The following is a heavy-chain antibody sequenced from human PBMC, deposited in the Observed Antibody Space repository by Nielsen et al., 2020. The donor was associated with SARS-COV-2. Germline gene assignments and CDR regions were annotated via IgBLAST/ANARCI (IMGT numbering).Heavy chain of an antibody. CDR2: ISGSGGST. Sequence: WIRQPPGKGLEWVSAISGSGGSTYYADSVKGRFTISRDNSKNTLYLQMNSLRAEDTAVYYCAKEYYYGSGSGVGYFDYWGQGTLVTVSS. D-gene: IGHD3-10*01. V-gene: IGHV3-23*01. CDR3: AKEYYYGSGSGVGYFDY. J-gene: IGHJ4*02.